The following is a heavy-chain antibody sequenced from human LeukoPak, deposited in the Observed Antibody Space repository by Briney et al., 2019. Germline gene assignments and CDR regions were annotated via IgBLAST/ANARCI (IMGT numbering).Heavy chain of an antibody. J-gene: IGHJ5*02. V-gene: IGHV4-34*01. CDR2: INHSGST. CDR3: ARVTMIVVVNWFDP. CDR1: GGSFSGYY. Sequence: SETLSLTCAVYGGSFSGYYWSWIRQPPGKGLEWIGEINHSGSTNYNPSLKSRVTISVDTSKNQFSLKLSSVTAADTAVYYCARVTMIVVVNWFDPWGQETLVTVSS. D-gene: IGHD3-22*01.